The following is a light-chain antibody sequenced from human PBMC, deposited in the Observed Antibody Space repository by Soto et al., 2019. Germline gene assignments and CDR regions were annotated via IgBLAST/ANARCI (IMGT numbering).Light chain of an antibody. CDR1: QSVSSSN. CDR3: QQYGSSPGT. J-gene: IGKJ2*01. Sequence: EIVLTQSPGTLSLSPGERATLSCRASQSVSSSNLAWYQQKPGQAPRLLIYGTSSRATGIPDRFSGSGSGTDFTLTISRLEPEDFAVYYCQQYGSSPGTCGQGTKLEIE. CDR2: GTS. V-gene: IGKV3-20*01.